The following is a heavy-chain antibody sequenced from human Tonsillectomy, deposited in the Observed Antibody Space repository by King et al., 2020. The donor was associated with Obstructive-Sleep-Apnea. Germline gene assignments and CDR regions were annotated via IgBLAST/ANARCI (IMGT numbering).Heavy chain of an antibody. CDR3: ARALGYCSSTSCPPDYYYGMDV. Sequence: QLQESGPGLVKPSQTLSLTCTVSGGSISSGGYYWSWIRQHPGKGLEWIGYIYYSGGTYYNPSLKSRVTISVDSSKNQFSLKLSSVTAADTAVYYCARALGYCSSTSCPPDYYYGMDVWGQGTTVTVSS. D-gene: IGHD2-2*01. V-gene: IGHV4-31*03. CDR1: GGSISSGGYY. J-gene: IGHJ6*02. CDR2: IYYSGGT.